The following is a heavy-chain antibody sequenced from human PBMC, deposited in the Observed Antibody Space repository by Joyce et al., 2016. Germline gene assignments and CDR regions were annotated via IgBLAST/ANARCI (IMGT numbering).Heavy chain of an antibody. Sequence: QVQLVQSGAEVKKPGASVKVSCKASGYTFSSYGISWVRQAPGQGLEWMGWISPYNGHPNYAQKLQGRVTMTTDTSTSTAYMELRSLRSDDTAVYYCASSLGVGLSLLPSYWGQGTLVTVSS. D-gene: IGHD2-15*01. V-gene: IGHV1-18*01. J-gene: IGHJ4*02. CDR3: ASSLGVGLSLLPSY. CDR2: ISPYNGHP. CDR1: GYTFSSYG.